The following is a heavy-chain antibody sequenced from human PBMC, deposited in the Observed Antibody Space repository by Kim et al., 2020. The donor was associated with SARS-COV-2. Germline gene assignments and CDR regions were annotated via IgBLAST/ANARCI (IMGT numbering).Heavy chain of an antibody. CDR1: GGSISSYY. J-gene: IGHJ4*02. CDR2: IYYSGST. CDR3: ARVGGRYDSSGSKPLDY. V-gene: IGHV4-59*01. Sequence: SETLSLTCTVSGGSISSYYWSWIRQPPGKGLEWIGYIYYSGSTNYNPSLKSRVTISVDTSKNQFSLKLSSVTAADTAVYYCARVGGRYDSSGSKPLDYWGQGTLVTVSS. D-gene: IGHD3-22*01.